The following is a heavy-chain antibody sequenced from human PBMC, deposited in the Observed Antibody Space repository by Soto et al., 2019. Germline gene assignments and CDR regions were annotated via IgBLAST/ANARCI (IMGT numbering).Heavy chain of an antibody. CDR1: GFTFSSYG. D-gene: IGHD5-18*01. CDR2: IWYDGSNK. CDR3: ARERDTAEDY. Sequence: QVQLVESGGGVVQPGRSLRLSCAASGFTFSSYGMHWVRQAPGKGLEWVAVIWYDGSNKYYADSVKGRFTISRDNSKNTLYMQMNSLRAEDTAVYYCARERDTAEDYWGQGTLVTVSS. J-gene: IGHJ4*02. V-gene: IGHV3-33*01.